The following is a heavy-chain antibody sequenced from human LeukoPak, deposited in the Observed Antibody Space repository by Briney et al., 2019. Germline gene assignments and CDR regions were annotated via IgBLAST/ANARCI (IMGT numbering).Heavy chain of an antibody. CDR1: GYNFTGYY. D-gene: IGHD1-26*01. J-gene: IGHJ4*02. Sequence: ASVKVSCKASGYNFTGYYMHWMRQAPGQGLEWMGWINPNTGGTKYALQLQGRVTMTRETSIITAYMELSGLLSDDTAVYYCARFNIVGTTVDYWGQGTLVTVSS. V-gene: IGHV1-2*02. CDR3: ARFNIVGTTVDY. CDR2: INPNTGGT.